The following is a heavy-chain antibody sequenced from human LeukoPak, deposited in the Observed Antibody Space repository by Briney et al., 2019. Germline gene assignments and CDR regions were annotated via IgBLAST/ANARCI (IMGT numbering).Heavy chain of an antibody. CDR3: ARSTRWGFGDLYYFDY. CDR1: GFTFSDYY. J-gene: IGHJ4*02. Sequence: KPGGSLRLSCAASGFTFSDYYMSWIRQAPGKGLEWVSYISNSGTTIYYADSVKGRFTISRDNAKNSLYLQMDSLRAEDTAVYYCARSTRWGFGDLYYFDYWGQGTLVTVSS. D-gene: IGHD3-10*01. CDR2: ISNSGTTI. V-gene: IGHV3-11*01.